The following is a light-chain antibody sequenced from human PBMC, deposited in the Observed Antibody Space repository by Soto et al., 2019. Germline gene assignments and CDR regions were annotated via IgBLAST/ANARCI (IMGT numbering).Light chain of an antibody. Sequence: DIPMTQSPSSLSASVGDRVTITCRASHNINTYLNWYQQKPGKAPKLLIYAASSLQSGVPSRFSGRGSGTDFTLTISSLQAEDFATYYCQHTYGTVLTFGGGTKVDNK. J-gene: IGKJ4*01. CDR3: QHTYGTVLT. CDR1: HNINTY. V-gene: IGKV1-39*01. CDR2: AAS.